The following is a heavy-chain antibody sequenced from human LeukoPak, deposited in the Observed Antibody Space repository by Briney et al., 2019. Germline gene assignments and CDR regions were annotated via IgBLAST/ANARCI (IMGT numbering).Heavy chain of an antibody. J-gene: IGHJ4*02. D-gene: IGHD3-10*01. CDR2: IYYSGST. Sequence: PSETLSLTCTVSGGSISSGGYYWSWIRQHPGKGLEWIGYIYYSGSTYYNPSLKSRVTISADTSKNQFSLKMSSVTAADTAVYYCATVAVIRGVTYFDYRGQGTLVTVSS. CDR1: GGSISSGGYY. CDR3: ATVAVIRGVTYFDY. V-gene: IGHV4-31*03.